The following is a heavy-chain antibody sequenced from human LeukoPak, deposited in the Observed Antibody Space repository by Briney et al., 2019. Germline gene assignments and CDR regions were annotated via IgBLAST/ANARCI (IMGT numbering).Heavy chain of an antibody. CDR2: ISGSGGST. V-gene: IGHV3-23*01. J-gene: IGHJ4*02. CDR1: GFTFSSYA. CDR3: AKAPGNYYDSSGSLYYFDY. D-gene: IGHD3-22*01. Sequence: GGSLRLSCAASGFTFSSYAMSWVRQAPGKGLEWVSAISGSGGSTYYADSVKGRFTISRDNSKNTLYLQMNSLRAEDTAVYYCAKAPGNYYDSSGSLYYFDYWGQGTLVTVSS.